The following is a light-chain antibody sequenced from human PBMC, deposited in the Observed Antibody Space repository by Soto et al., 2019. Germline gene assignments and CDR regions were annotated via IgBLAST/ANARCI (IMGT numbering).Light chain of an antibody. CDR3: QSYDSSLSAYV. CDR1: SSNIGAGSD. V-gene: IGLV1-40*01. CDR2: ANT. Sequence: QSVLTQPPSVSGAPGQRVTISCTGSSSNIGAGSDVHWYQQLPGTAPKLLIYANTNRPSGVPDRFSGSKSGTSASLAITGLQAEHEADSYCQSYDSSLSAYVLGNGTKLTV. J-gene: IGLJ1*01.